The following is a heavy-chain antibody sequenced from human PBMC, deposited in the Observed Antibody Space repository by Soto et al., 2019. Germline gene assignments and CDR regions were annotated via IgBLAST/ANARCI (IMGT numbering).Heavy chain of an antibody. V-gene: IGHV3-30*04. D-gene: IGHD5-18*01. CDR1: GFRFSSYA. CDR2: ISYDGRNQ. CDR3: ARDLADGAYNYGSHFNY. J-gene: IGHJ4*02. Sequence: QVQLVESGGGVVQPGRSMRLSCAASGFRFSSYAMHWVRQAPVKGLEWVAVISYDGRNQDYADSVKGRFTISRDNSKNTLYLQMNSRRAEDTAVYYCARDLADGAYNYGSHFNYWGQGTQVTVSS.